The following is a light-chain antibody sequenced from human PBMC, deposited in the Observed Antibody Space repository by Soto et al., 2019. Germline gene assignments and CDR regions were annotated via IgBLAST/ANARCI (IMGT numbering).Light chain of an antibody. V-gene: IGLV1-51*01. CDR1: SSNIGGNS. J-gene: IGLJ1*01. Sequence: QSVLTQPPSVSAAPGQKVTISCSGSSSNIGGNSVSWYQQLPGTAPKLLIYDDDNRPSGIPDRCSGSKPGTPATLGIPVSHTGGEAHYYCGFWDSSLSAYVVGTGTKVTVL. CDR3: GFWDSSLSAYV. CDR2: DDD.